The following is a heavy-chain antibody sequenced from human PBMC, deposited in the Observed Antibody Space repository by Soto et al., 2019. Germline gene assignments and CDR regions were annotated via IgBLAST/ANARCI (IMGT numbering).Heavy chain of an antibody. V-gene: IGHV5-10-1*01. CDR3: ARIESIARNWFDP. J-gene: IGHJ5*02. CDR1: GFSFTNYW. CDR2: IDPVDSYA. D-gene: IGHD6-13*01. Sequence: GESLKISCKGSGFSFTNYWISWVRQMPGKGLEWMGNIDPVDSYANYSPSFQGHVTFSVDTSISTAYLQWSSLKASDTAMYFCARIESIARNWFDPWGQGTLVTVT.